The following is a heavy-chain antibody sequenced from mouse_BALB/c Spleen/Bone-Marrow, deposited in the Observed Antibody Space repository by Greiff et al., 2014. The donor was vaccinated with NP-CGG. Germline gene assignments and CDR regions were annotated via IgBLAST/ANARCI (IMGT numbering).Heavy chain of an antibody. CDR1: GYAFNSSW. D-gene: IGHD1-3*01. CDR3: ARLGYSGY. J-gene: IGHJ2*01. CDR2: IFPGDGDT. Sequence: QVQLQQPGPELVKPGASVKISCKASGYAFNSSWMNWVKQRPGQGLEWIGRIFPGDGDTNYDGKFRGEATLTADKSSNTAYMRLSSLTSVDSAVYFCARLGYSGYWGQGTALTVSS. V-gene: IGHV1-82*01.